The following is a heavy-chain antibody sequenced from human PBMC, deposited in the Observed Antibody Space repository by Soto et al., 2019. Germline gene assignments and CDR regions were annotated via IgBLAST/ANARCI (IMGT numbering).Heavy chain of an antibody. CDR1: GGSISSSSYY. CDR3: ASFGGGYYSARDV. CDR2: IYHSGST. D-gene: IGHD3-16*01. Sequence: SETLSLTCTVSGGSISSSSYYWGWIRQPPGKGLEWIGSIYHSGSTNYNPSLKSRVTISVDKSKKQFSLKPSSGTAADTAVYYCASFGGGYYSARDVWGQGTTVTVSS. V-gene: IGHV4-39*07. J-gene: IGHJ6*02.